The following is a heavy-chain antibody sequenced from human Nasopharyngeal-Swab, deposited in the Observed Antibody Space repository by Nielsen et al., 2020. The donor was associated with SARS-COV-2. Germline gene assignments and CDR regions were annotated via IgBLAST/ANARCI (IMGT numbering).Heavy chain of an antibody. Sequence: VRQAPGKGLEWVSAISGGGGGTYYADSVKGRFTISRDNAKNSLYLQMNSLRAEDTAVYYCARVPYCSSTSCYDFDYWGQGTLVTVSS. CDR3: ARVPYCSSTSCYDFDY. V-gene: IGHV3-21*04. CDR2: ISGGGGGT. J-gene: IGHJ4*02. D-gene: IGHD2-2*01.